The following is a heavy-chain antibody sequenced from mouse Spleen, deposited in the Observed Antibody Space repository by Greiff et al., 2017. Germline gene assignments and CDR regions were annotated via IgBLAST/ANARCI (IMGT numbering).Heavy chain of an antibody. CDR1: GYTFTDYY. CDR2: INPYNGGT. J-gene: IGHJ4*01. D-gene: IGHD1-1*01. Sequence: VQLQQSGPVLVKPGASVKMSCKASGYTFTDYYMNWVKQSHGKSLEWIGVINPYNGGTSYNQKFKGKATLTVDKSSSTAYMELNSLTSEDSAVYYCIYGSSYDAMDYWGQGTSVTVSS. V-gene: IGHV1-19*01. CDR3: IYGSSYDAMDY.